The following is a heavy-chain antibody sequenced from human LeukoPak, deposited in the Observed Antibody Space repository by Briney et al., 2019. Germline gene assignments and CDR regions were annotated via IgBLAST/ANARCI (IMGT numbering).Heavy chain of an antibody. J-gene: IGHJ4*02. CDR3: AKDRGTSQYYFDY. V-gene: IGHV3-9*01. CDR2: ISWNSGSI. CDR1: GFTFDDYA. Sequence: PGGSLRLSCAASGFTFDDYAMHWVRQAPGKGLEWVSGISWNSGSIGYADSVKGRFTISRDNSKNTLYLQMNSLRAEDTAVYYCAKDRGTSQYYFDYWGQGTLVTVSS. D-gene: IGHD2-2*01.